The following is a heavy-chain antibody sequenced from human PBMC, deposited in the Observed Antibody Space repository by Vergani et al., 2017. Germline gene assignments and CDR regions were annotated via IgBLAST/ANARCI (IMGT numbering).Heavy chain of an antibody. CDR1: GFTFSSYA. J-gene: IGHJ4*02. CDR3: ANPVLYCTNGVCADY. Sequence: EVQLLESGGGLVQPGGSLRLSCAASGFTFSSYAMSWVRQAPGKGLEWVSAISGSGGSTYYADSVKGRFTISRDNSKNTLYLQMNSLRAADTAVYYCANPVLYCTNGVCADYWGQGTLVTVSS. CDR2: ISGSGGST. V-gene: IGHV3-23*01. D-gene: IGHD2-8*01.